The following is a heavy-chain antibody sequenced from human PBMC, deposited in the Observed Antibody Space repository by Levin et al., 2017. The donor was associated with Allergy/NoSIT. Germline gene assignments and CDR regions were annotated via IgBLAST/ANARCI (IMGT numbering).Heavy chain of an antibody. CDR2: ISWNSGSI. D-gene: IGHD6-19*01. CDR1: GFTFDDSA. CDR3: AKDLGIGGVSSGPAYYYGMDV. J-gene: IGHJ6*02. Sequence: LSLPCAASGFTFDDSAMHWVRQAPGKGLEWVSGISWNSGSIGYADSVKGRFTISRDNAKNSLYLQMNSLRAEDTALYYCAKDLGIGGVSSGPAYYYGMDVWGQGTTVTVSS. V-gene: IGHV3-9*01.